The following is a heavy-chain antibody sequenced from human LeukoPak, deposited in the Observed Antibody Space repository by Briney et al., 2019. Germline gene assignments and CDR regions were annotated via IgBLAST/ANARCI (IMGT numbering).Heavy chain of an antibody. J-gene: IGHJ6*02. D-gene: IGHD3-3*02. Sequence: SETLSLTCTVSGGSISSYYWSWIRQPPGKGLEWIGYIYYSGSTNYNPSLKSRVTISVDTSKNQFSLKLSSVTAADTAVYYCARVSDVGGMDVWGQGTTVTVPS. CDR2: IYYSGST. V-gene: IGHV4-59*01. CDR1: GGSISSYY. CDR3: ARVSDVGGMDV.